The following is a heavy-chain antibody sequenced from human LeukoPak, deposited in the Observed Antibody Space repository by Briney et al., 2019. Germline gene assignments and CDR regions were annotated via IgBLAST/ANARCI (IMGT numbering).Heavy chain of an antibody. Sequence: SETLSLTCAVYGGSFSGYYWSWIRQPPGKGLEWIGEINHSESTNYNPSLKSRVTISVDTSKNQFSLKLSSVTAADTAVYYCARSDCSSTSCYIGDWFDPWGQGTLVTVSS. CDR1: GGSFSGYY. CDR2: INHSEST. V-gene: IGHV4-34*01. J-gene: IGHJ5*02. D-gene: IGHD2-2*02. CDR3: ARSDCSSTSCYIGDWFDP.